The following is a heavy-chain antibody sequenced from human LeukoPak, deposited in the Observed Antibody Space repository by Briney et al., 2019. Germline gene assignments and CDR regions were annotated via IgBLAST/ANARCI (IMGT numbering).Heavy chain of an antibody. Sequence: SETLSLTCAVSGYSISSGYYWGWIRQPPGKGLEWIGSIYHSGSTYYNPSLESRVTISVDTSKNQFSLKLGSVTAADTAVYYCARYCSGGSCYFGGRIDYWGQGTLVTVSS. J-gene: IGHJ4*02. CDR1: GYSISSGYY. CDR2: IYHSGST. CDR3: ARYCSGGSCYFGGRIDY. V-gene: IGHV4-38-2*01. D-gene: IGHD2-15*01.